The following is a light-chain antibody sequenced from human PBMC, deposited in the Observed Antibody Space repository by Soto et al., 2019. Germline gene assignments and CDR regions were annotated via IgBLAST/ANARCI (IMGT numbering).Light chain of an antibody. CDR2: GAT. J-gene: IGKJ5*01. Sequence: ETVMTQSPATLSVSAGERATLSCRASQSVTANLAWYQHKPGQPPRLLIFGATTRASGIPVRFSGSGSGTEFTLTISSLESEDFAVYYCQQYSDWPPITFGQGTRLEIK. V-gene: IGKV3-15*01. CDR1: QSVTAN. CDR3: QQYSDWPPIT.